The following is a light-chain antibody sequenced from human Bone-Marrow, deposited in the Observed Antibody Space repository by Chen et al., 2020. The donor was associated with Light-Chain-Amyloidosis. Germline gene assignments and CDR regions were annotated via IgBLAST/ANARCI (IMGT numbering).Light chain of an antibody. CDR2: YTS. CDR3: QQSSDFPIT. CDR1: QSIGSS. Sequence: EIVLTQSPDFQSVTPKDTVTITCRASQSIGSSLHWYQQKPGQSPKLVVKYTSQSVSGVPSRFSGRGSGTHFTLTINSLEVEDAATYYCQQSSDFPITFGPGTKVDIK. J-gene: IGKJ3*01. V-gene: IGKV6-21*01.